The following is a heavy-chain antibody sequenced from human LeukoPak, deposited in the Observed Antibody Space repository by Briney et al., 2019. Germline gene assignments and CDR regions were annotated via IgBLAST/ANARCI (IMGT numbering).Heavy chain of an antibody. D-gene: IGHD5-18*01. CDR2: IYHSGST. Sequence: SETLSLTCAVSGGSISSGGYSWSWIRQPPGKGLEWIGYIYHSGSTYYNPSLKSRVTISVDRSKNQFSLKLSSVTAADTAVYYCARDTAMAPGAFDIWGQGTMVTVSS. CDR1: GGSISSGGYS. V-gene: IGHV4-30-2*01. J-gene: IGHJ3*02. CDR3: ARDTAMAPGAFDI.